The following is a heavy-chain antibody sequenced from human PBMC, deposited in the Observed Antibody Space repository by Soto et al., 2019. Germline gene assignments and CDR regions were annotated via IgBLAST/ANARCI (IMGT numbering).Heavy chain of an antibody. V-gene: IGHV4-34*01. D-gene: IGHD3-10*01. CDR1: GGSFSGYY. CDR2: INHSGST. CDR3: ASLSTSHRYPPWFPRDY. Sequence: SETLSLTCAVYGGSFSGYYWSWIRQPPGKGLEWIGEINHSGSTNYNPSLKSRVTISVDTSKNQFSLRLSSVTAADTAVYYCASLSTSHRYPPWFPRDYWGQGTLVTVSS. J-gene: IGHJ4*02.